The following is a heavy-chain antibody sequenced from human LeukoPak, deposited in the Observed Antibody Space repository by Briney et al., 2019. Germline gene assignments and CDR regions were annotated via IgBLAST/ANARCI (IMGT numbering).Heavy chain of an antibody. D-gene: IGHD4-17*01. J-gene: IGHJ4*02. V-gene: IGHV4-30-4*08. Sequence: WIRQPPGKGLEWIGYIYYSGSTYYNPSLKSRVTISVDTSKNQFSLKLSSVTAADTAVYYCARGKDYGDLHFDYWGQGTLVTVSS. CDR3: ARGKDYGDLHFDY. CDR2: IYYSGST.